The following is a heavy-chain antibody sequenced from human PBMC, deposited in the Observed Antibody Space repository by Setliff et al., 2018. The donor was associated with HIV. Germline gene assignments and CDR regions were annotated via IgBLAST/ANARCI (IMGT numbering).Heavy chain of an antibody. J-gene: IGHJ3*01. D-gene: IGHD3-22*01. Sequence: SVKVSCKASGGSFRNYAISWVRQAPGQGLEWMGGIIPLLGTANYAQRFQGRVTIIADESTSTAYMESTSLRSEDTAVYYCAREEYDRDFWGQGTKVTVSS. CDR2: IIPLLGTA. V-gene: IGHV1-69*13. CDR3: AREEYDRDF. CDR1: GGSFRNYA.